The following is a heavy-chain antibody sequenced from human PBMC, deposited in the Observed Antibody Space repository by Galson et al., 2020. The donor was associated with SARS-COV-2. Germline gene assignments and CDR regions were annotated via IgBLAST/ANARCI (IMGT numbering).Heavy chain of an antibody. V-gene: IGHV4-34*01. CDR1: GGSLSGYY. Sequence: LSLTCAVYGGSLSGYYWSWIRQPPETGLEWLGQINHSGSTNYNPSLQRRATISVDTSKNQFSLKLSSVTAADTAVYYCARGTYSSSWYGYHNWFDPWGQGTLVTVSS. CDR3: ARGTYSSSWYGYHNWFDP. D-gene: IGHD6-13*01. J-gene: IGHJ5*02. CDR2: INHSGST.